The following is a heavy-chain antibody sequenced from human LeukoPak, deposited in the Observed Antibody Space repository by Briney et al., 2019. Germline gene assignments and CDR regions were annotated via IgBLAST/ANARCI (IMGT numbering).Heavy chain of an antibody. CDR1: GGSISSHY. D-gene: IGHD5-12*01. J-gene: IGHJ4*02. V-gene: IGHV4-59*11. CDR3: ARVHGGYNY. Sequence: PSETLSLTCTVSGGSISSHYWSWIRQPPGKGLEWIGYIYYSGSTNYNPSLKSRVTISVDTSKNQFSLKLSSVTAADTAVYYCARVHGGYNYWGQGTLVTVSS. CDR2: IYYSGST.